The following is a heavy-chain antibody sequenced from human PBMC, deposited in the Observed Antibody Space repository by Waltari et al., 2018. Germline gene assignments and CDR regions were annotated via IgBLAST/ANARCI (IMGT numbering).Heavy chain of an antibody. CDR3: ATYIGASIGTAAFDV. J-gene: IGHJ3*01. V-gene: IGHV4-39*01. CDR2: ISYSGAT. CDR1: GGSLTSNRHY. D-gene: IGHD5-12*01. Sequence: QLHLQESGPGLVKPSETLSLTCSVPGGSLTSNRHYWGWIRQPPGKGPEWIGTISYSGATYNNPSLKSRVTISVDTSKNQYSLKLTSVTAADTAVYYCATYIGASIGTAAFDVWGQGTMVTVSS.